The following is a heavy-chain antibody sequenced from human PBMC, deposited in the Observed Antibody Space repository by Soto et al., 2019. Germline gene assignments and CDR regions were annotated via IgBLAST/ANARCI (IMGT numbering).Heavy chain of an antibody. D-gene: IGHD3-3*01. CDR2: MNPFSGNA. Sequence: ASVKVSCKASGYTFTSYDIYWVRQATGQGLEWMGWMNPFSGNAVYTQKFQDRVTMTRDTSINTAYMEMSGLRSEDTAVYYCARDMTILEWLASPPRGYYGMDVWGQGTTVTVSS. CDR1: GYTFTSYD. CDR3: ARDMTILEWLASPPRGYYGMDV. V-gene: IGHV1-8*01. J-gene: IGHJ6*02.